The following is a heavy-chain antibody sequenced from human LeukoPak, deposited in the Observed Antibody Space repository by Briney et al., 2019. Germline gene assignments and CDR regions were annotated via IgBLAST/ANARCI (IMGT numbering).Heavy chain of an antibody. J-gene: IGHJ4*02. CDR3: ARGKYIDSGIDSGSYNIFDY. V-gene: IGHV4-30-2*01. CDR1: GGSISSGGYY. D-gene: IGHD3-10*01. CDR2: IYHSGST. Sequence: SQTLSLTCTVSGGSISSGGYYWSWIRQPPGKGLEWIGYIYHSGSTYYNPSLKSRVTISVDTSKNQFSLKLSSVTAADTAVYYCARGKYIDSGIDSGSYNIFDYWGQGTLATVSS.